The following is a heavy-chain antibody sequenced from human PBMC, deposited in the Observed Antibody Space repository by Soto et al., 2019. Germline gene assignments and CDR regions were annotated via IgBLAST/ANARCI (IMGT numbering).Heavy chain of an antibody. CDR2: ISYDGSNQ. Sequence: PGGSLRLSCAASEFTFDTYAMHWVRQAPGKGLEWVAVISYDGSNQFYAGSVKGRFTVSRDNSKNTLYLQVNSLRNDDTAVYYCTRGLLTDFFDYWGQGALVTVSS. CDR1: EFTFDTYA. V-gene: IGHV3-30-3*01. CDR3: TRGLLTDFFDY. J-gene: IGHJ4*02.